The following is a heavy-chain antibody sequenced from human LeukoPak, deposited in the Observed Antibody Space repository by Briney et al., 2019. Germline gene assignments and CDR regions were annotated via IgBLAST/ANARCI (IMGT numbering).Heavy chain of an antibody. V-gene: IGHV1-18*01. Sequence: ASVKVSCKASGYTFTSYGISWVRQAPGQGLEWMGWISAYNGNTNYAQKLQGRVTMTTDTSTSTAYMELRSLRSDDTAVYYCARDDGPRGRHPTDYWGQGTLVTVSS. CDR3: ARDDGPRGRHPTDY. CDR1: GYTFTSYG. CDR2: ISAYNGNT. J-gene: IGHJ4*02. D-gene: IGHD3-10*01.